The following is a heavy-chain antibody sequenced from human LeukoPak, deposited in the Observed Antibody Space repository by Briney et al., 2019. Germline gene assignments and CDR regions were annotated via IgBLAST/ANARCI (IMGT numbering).Heavy chain of an antibody. D-gene: IGHD6-13*01. V-gene: IGHV5-51*01. Sequence: GESLKISCKGAGYSFTSYWIGWVRQMPGKGLEWMGIIYPGDSDTRYSPSFQGQVTIAADHAISTAYLQWSSLKASDTAMYYCARRGIAAAGSFDYWGQGTLVTVSP. CDR3: ARRGIAAAGSFDY. CDR1: GYSFTSYW. CDR2: IYPGDSDT. J-gene: IGHJ4*02.